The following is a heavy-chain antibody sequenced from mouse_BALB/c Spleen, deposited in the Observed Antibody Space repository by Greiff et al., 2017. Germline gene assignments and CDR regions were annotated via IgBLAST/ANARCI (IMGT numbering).Heavy chain of an antibody. CDR3: ARDYGSSYDY. CDR2: ISSGSSTI. J-gene: IGHJ2*01. V-gene: IGHV5-17*02. D-gene: IGHD1-1*01. Sequence: EVKLVESGGGLVQPGGSRKLSCAASGFTFSSFGMHWVRQAPEKGLEWVAYISSGSSTIYYADTVKGRFTISRDNPKNTLFLQMTSLRSEDTAMYYCARDYGSSYDYWGQGTTLTVSS. CDR1: GFTFSSFG.